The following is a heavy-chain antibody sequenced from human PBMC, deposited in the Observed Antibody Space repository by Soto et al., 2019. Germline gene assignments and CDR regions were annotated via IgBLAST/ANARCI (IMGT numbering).Heavy chain of an antibody. Sequence: PSETLSLTCAVSGGSISSGGYSWSWIRQPPGKGLEWIGYIYYSGSTNYNPSLKSRVTISVDTSKNQFSLKLSSVTAADTAVYYCARRYGDCFDYWGQGTLVTVSS. D-gene: IGHD4-17*01. V-gene: IGHV4-61*08. CDR1: GGSISSGGYS. CDR2: IYYSGST. J-gene: IGHJ4*02. CDR3: ARRYGDCFDY.